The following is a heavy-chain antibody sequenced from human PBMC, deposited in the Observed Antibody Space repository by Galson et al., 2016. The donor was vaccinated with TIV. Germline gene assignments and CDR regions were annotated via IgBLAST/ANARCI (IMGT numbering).Heavy chain of an antibody. CDR3: LKAMDV. J-gene: IGHJ6*02. V-gene: IGHV3-7*01. Sequence: SLRLSCAASGFTFSNYWMHWVRQAPGKGLEWVANINQDGSEKYYVDSLKGRFTISRDNAKNSLFLQMNSLRAEDTALYYCLKAMDVWGQGTTVTVSS. CDR2: INQDGSEK. CDR1: GFTFSNYW.